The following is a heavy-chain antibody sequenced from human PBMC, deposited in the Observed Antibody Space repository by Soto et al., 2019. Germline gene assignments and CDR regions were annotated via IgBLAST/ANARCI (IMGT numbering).Heavy chain of an antibody. CDR2: IYPGDSDT. CDR3: ARSHFSQLWSRPNWLDP. CDR1: GYSFTSYW. J-gene: IGHJ5*02. V-gene: IGHV5-51*01. D-gene: IGHD5-18*01. Sequence: GESLKISCKGSGYSFTSYWIGWVRQMPGKGLEWMGIIYPGDSDTRYSPSFQGQVTISADKSISTAYLQWSSLKASDTAMYYCARSHFSQLWSRPNWLDPWGQGTLVTVSS.